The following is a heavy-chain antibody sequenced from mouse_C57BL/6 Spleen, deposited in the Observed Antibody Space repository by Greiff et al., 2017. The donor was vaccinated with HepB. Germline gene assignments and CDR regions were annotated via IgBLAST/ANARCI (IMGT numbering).Heavy chain of an antibody. J-gene: IGHJ4*01. D-gene: IGHD2-2*01. Sequence: VQLQQSGPELVKPGASVKISCKASGYAFSSSWMNWVKQRPGKGLEWIGRIYPGDGDTNYNGKFKGKATLTADKSSSTAYMQLSSRTSEDSAVYFWAREGGGYYYAMDYWGQGTSVTVSS. CDR2: IYPGDGDT. CDR1: GYAFSSSW. V-gene: IGHV1-82*01. CDR3: AREGGGYYYAMDY.